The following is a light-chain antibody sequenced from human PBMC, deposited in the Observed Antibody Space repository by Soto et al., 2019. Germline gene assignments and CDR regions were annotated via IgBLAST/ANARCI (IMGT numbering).Light chain of an antibody. Sequence: DIQLTQSPSFLSASVGDRVTITCRASQGISSYLAWYQQKPGKAPKLLIYAASTLQSGVPSRFSGSGSGTXXXXXXXXXXXXXFATXYCQQLNSYPPFFGGGTKVEIK. CDR1: QGISSY. V-gene: IGKV1-9*01. J-gene: IGKJ4*01. CDR2: AAS. CDR3: QQLNSYPPF.